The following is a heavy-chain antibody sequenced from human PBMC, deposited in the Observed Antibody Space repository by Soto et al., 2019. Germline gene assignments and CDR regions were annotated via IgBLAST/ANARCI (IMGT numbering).Heavy chain of an antibody. V-gene: IGHV3-72*01. CDR1: GFTFSDRY. Sequence: EVQLVESGGGLVQPGGSLRLSCAASGFTFSDRYMDWVRQAPGKGLEWVARIRNKANSYTTEYAASVKGRFTVSRDDSENSLYLQMDSLKTEDTAVYFCVRAFLVTTRYYFDFWGQGTLVTVCS. J-gene: IGHJ4*02. D-gene: IGHD4-17*01. CDR3: VRAFLVTTRYYFDF. CDR2: IRNKANSYTT.